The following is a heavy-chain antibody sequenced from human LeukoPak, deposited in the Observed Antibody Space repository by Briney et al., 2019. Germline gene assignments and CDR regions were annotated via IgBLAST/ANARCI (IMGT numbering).Heavy chain of an antibody. CDR2: IKEDGSEK. CDR1: EFIFSGYW. D-gene: IGHD4-17*01. J-gene: IGHJ6*03. Sequence: GGSLRLSCEASEFIFSGYWMTWVRQAPGKGLEWVANIKEDGSEKYCVDSVKGRFIISRNNANKSLYLQMNSLRAEDTAVYYCARRSTVTAYDFYYMDVWGKGTTVIVSS. V-gene: IGHV3-7*01. CDR3: ARRSTVTAYDFYYMDV.